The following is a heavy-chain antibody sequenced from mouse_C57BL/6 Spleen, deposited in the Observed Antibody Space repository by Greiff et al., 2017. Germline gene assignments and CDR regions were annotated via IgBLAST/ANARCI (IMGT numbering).Heavy chain of an antibody. Sequence: QVQLQQSGAELVRPGASVTLSCKASGYTFTDYEMHWVKQTPVHGLEWIGAIDPETGGTAYNQKFKGKAILTADKSSSTAYMELRSLTSEDSAVYYCTALPFSATSSGYFDVWGTGTTVTVSS. CDR2: IDPETGGT. CDR3: TALPFSATSSGYFDV. V-gene: IGHV1-15*01. J-gene: IGHJ1*03. CDR1: GYTFTDYE. D-gene: IGHD2-1*01.